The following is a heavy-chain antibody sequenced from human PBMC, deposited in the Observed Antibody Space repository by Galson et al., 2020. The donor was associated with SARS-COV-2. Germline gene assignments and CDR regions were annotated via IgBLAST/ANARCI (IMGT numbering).Heavy chain of an antibody. J-gene: IGHJ4*02. CDR2: IYYSGST. V-gene: IGHV4-39*07. CDR1: GGSISTGRYF. CDR3: ARDEGYTSGYTAPDY. Sequence: ASKTLSITCTVSGGSISTGRYFWGWIRQPPGKGLEWIGSIYYSGSTYYNPSLKSRVTISADTSKNQFSLKMSSVTAADTAVYYCARDEGYTSGYTAPDYWGQGTLVTVSS. D-gene: IGHD5-18*01.